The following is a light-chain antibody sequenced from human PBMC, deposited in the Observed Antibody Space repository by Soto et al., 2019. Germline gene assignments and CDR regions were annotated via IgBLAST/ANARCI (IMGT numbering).Light chain of an antibody. V-gene: IGKV3D-15*01. CDR1: QTVGTTY. J-gene: IGKJ5*01. CDR3: QQYNNWPAIT. Sequence: VLAQSPCALSLSPGERATLSCRASQTVGTTYLAWYQHKPGRAPRLLIYGASTRATGIPARFSGSGSGTEFTLTISSLQSEDFAVYYCQQYNNWPAITFGQGTRLEIK. CDR2: GAS.